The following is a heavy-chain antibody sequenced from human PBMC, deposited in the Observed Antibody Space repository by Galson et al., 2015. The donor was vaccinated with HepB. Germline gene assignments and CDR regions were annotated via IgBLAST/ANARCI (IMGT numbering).Heavy chain of an antibody. CDR3: AVRNEYDILTWSRQSYNYDVDV. J-gene: IGHJ6*01. Sequence: QSGAEVKKPGESLRITCKTSGYTFINYWITWVRQMPGKGLEWMGRVDPSDSQTDYSPSFQGHVTMSTDKAIGTAYLQWSSLKASDTAMYYCAVRNEYDILTWSRQSYNYDVDVWVQGTTVTVSS. CDR1: GYTFINYW. V-gene: IGHV5-10-1*01. CDR2: VDPSDSQT. D-gene: IGHD3-9*01.